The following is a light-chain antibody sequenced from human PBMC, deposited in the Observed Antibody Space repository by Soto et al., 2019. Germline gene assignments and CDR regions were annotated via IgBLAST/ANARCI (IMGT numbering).Light chain of an antibody. J-gene: IGLJ3*02. V-gene: IGLV2-11*01. CDR1: SSDVGGYNY. CDR2: DVS. CDR3: ASWDAILNGWV. Sequence: QSALTQPRSVSGSPGQSVTISCTGTSSDVGGYNYVSWYQQHPGKAPKLMIYDVSKRPSGVPDRFSGSKSGNTASLTISGLQAEDEADYYCASWDAILNGWVFGGGTKLTVL.